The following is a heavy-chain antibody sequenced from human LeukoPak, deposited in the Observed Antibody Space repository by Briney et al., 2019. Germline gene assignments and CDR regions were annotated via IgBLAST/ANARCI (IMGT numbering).Heavy chain of an antibody. J-gene: IGHJ4*02. Sequence: GESLKISCKGSGYSFTSYWIGWVRQMPGKGLEWMGIIYPGDSDTRYSPSFQGQVTISADKSISTAYLQWSSLKASDTAMYYCARPYYDSSGYYRFDYWGQETLVTVSS. CDR2: IYPGDSDT. CDR3: ARPYYDSSGYYRFDY. V-gene: IGHV5-51*01. CDR1: GYSFTSYW. D-gene: IGHD3-22*01.